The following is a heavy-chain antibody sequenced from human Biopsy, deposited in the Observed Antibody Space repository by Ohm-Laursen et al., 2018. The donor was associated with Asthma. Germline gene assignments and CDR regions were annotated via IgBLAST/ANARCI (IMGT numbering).Heavy chain of an antibody. CDR3: VRGSSSWHHGPFHYYYGLDV. J-gene: IGHJ6*02. Sequence: GTLSLTCRLSSGSGGYMRSGNYYWGWIRQPPGKGLEWIGSIYYSGTTYYNPSLESRVTVSAHRTKKQFSLKLTSVTAADTAVYYCVRGSSSWHHGPFHYYYGLDVWGQGTTATVSS. V-gene: IGHV4-39*01. CDR1: GGYMRSGNYY. D-gene: IGHD6-13*01. CDR2: IYYSGTT.